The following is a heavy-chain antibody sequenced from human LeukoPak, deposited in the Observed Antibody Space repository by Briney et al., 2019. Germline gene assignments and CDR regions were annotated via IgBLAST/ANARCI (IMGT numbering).Heavy chain of an antibody. CDR1: GYTFIGYY. V-gene: IGHV1-2*06. CDR3: ASFYDSSGYYFS. D-gene: IGHD3-22*01. J-gene: IGHJ4*02. CDR2: INPNSGGT. Sequence: ASVKVSCKASGYTFIGYYMHWVRQAPGQGLEWMGRINPNSGGTNYAQKFQGRVTMTRDTSISTAYMELSRLRSDDTAVYYCASFYDSSGYYFSWGQGTLVTVSS.